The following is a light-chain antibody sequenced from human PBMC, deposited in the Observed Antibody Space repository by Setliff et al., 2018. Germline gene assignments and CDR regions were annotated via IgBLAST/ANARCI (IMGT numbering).Light chain of an antibody. CDR3: SSYTRTSTYV. J-gene: IGLJ1*01. Sequence: LTQPASVSASPGQSITISCTGTSSDVGGYDYVSWYQQHPGTAPKLMIYDVNKRPSGISHRFSGSKSGNTASLTISDLQAEDEADYYCSSYTRTSTYVFGTGTKVNRP. CDR1: SSDVGGYDY. CDR2: DVN. V-gene: IGLV2-14*03.